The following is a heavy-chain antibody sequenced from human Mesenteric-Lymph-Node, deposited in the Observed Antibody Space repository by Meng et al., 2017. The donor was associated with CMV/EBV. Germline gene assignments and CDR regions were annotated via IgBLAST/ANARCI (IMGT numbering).Heavy chain of an antibody. CDR3: AKDRADNYDFWTGLPQDYYAMDV. CDR1: GFTVSRNY. CDR2: IYSGGST. J-gene: IGHJ6*01. D-gene: IGHD3-3*01. V-gene: IGHV3-53*01. Sequence: GGSLRLFCAASGFTVSRNYMSWVRQAPGKGLEWVSVIYSGGSTSYADSVKGRFTISRENLRNTVSLQMDSLKAEDTAVYYCAKDRADNYDFWTGLPQDYYAMDVWGQGTTVTVSS.